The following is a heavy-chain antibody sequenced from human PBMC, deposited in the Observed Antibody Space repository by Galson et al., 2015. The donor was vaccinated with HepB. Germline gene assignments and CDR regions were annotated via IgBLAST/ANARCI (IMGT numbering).Heavy chain of an antibody. V-gene: IGHV3-9*01. CDR2: ISWNSGSI. CDR1: GFTFDDYA. D-gene: IGHD3-3*01. Sequence: SLRLSCAASGFTFDDYAMHWVRQAPGKGLEWVSGISWNSGSIGYADSVKGRFTISRDNAKNSLYLQMNSLRAEDTALYYCAKDIVPNLGVALDYWGQGTLVTVSS. CDR3: AKDIVPNLGVALDY. J-gene: IGHJ4*01.